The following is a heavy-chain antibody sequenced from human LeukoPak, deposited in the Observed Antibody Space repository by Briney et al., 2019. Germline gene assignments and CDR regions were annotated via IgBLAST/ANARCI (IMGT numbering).Heavy chain of an antibody. D-gene: IGHD6-6*01. Sequence: GSLRLSCAASGFTFSSYAMTWIRQPPGKGLEWIGSIYYSGSTYYNPSLKSRVTISVDTSKNQFSLKLSSVTAADTAVYYCARIGSIAAPLDYWGQGTLVTVSS. CDR2: IYYSGST. CDR3: ARIGSIAAPLDY. V-gene: IGHV4-39*01. CDR1: GFTFSSYA. J-gene: IGHJ4*02.